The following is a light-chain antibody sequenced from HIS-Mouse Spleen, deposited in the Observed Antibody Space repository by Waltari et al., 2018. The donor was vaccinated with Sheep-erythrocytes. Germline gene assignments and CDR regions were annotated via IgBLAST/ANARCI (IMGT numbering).Light chain of an antibody. CDR2: DVS. V-gene: IGLV2-11*01. J-gene: IGLJ1*01. Sequence: QSALTQPRSVSGSPGQSVTISCPGTSRDVGGYNYCSWYQQHPGKAPKLMIYDVSKRPSGVPDRFSGSKSGNTASLTISGLQAEDEADYYCCSYAGSYNHVFATGTKVTVL. CDR1: SRDVGGYNY. CDR3: CSYAGSYNHV.